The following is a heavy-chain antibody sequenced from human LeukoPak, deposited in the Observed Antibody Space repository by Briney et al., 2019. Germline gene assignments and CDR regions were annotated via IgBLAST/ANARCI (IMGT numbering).Heavy chain of an antibody. V-gene: IGHV3-30*18. CDR2: ISYDGSNK. J-gene: IGHJ4*02. CDR3: AKDHHSSGWFYFDY. D-gene: IGHD6-19*01. Sequence: GGSLRLSCAASGFSFSRYGIHWVRQAPGKGLEWVAVISYDGSNKDYVDSVKGRFTISRDNSKNTLYPQMNSLRAEDTAVYYCAKDHHSSGWFYFDYWGQGTLVTVSS. CDR1: GFSFSRYG.